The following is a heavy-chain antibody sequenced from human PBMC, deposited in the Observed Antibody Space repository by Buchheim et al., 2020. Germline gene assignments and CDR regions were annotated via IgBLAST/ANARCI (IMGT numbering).Heavy chain of an antibody. CDR3: ARAGSSDSSGYYFIFDH. V-gene: IGHV4-31*03. CDR2: IHYSGST. D-gene: IGHD3-22*01. J-gene: IGHJ4*02. Sequence: QVQLQESGPGLVKPSQTLSLTCSVSGGSFSSGGYYWSWIRQHPGKGLEWIGYIHYSGSTYYNPSLKSRVTISVDTSKNQFSLKLNSVTAADTAVYYCARAGSSDSSGYYFIFDHWGQGTL. CDR1: GGSFSSGGYY.